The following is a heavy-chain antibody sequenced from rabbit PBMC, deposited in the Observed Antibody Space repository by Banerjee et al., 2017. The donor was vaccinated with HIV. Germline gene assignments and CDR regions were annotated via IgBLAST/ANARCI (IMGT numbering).Heavy chain of an antibody. CDR2: IYTSSAST. D-gene: IGHD2-1*01. CDR1: GFSFSGSYY. V-gene: IGHV1S43*01. J-gene: IGHJ4*01. CDR3: ARDYDDDYGELNL. Sequence: QEQLVESGGGLVQPEGSRTLTCTASGFSFSGSYYMCWVRQAPGKGLGLIACIYTSSASTWYASWVNGRFTISRSTSLNTVDLKMTSLTAADTATYFCARDYDDDYGELNLWGPGTLVTVS.